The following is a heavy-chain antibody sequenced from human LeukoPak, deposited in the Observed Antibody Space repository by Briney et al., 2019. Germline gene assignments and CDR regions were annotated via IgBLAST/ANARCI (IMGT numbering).Heavy chain of an antibody. D-gene: IGHD2-15*01. CDR2: INSDGSST. V-gene: IGHV3-74*01. CDR3: AKDIVVVVAVNLDY. Sequence: GGSLRLSCAASGFTFSSYWMHWVRQAPGKGLVWVSRINSDGSSTSYADSVKGRFTISRDNAKNTLYLQMNSLRAEDTAVYYCAKDIVVVVAVNLDYWGLGTLVTVSS. CDR1: GFTFSSYW. J-gene: IGHJ4*02.